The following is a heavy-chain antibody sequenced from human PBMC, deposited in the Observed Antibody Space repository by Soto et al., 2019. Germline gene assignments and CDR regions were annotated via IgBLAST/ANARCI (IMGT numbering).Heavy chain of an antibody. CDR2: IIPILGIA. D-gene: IGHD3-22*01. J-gene: IGHJ6*01. CDR3: ARARCEDYYVIIVYYFGYYYEGMAF. CDR1: GGTFSSYT. Sequence: SVKVSCKASGGTFSSYTISWVRQAPGQGLEWMGRIIPILGIANYAQKFQGRVTITADKSTSTAYMELSSLRSEDTAVYYCARARCEDYYVIIVYYFGYYYEGMAFWGQGTTVTVSA. V-gene: IGHV1-69*02.